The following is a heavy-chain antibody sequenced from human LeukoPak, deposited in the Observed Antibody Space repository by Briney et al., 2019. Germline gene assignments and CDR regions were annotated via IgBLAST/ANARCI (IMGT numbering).Heavy chain of an antibody. CDR2: ISGSGGST. CDR3: AKGLAYCGGDCYSLDY. D-gene: IGHD2-21*02. V-gene: IGHV3-23*01. Sequence: GASLRLSCAASGFTFSSYAMSWVRQAPGKGLEWVSAISGSGGSTYYADSVKGRFTISRDNSKNTLYLQMNSLRAEDTAVYYCAKGLAYCGGDCYSLDYGGQGTLVTVSS. CDR1: GFTFSSYA. J-gene: IGHJ4*02.